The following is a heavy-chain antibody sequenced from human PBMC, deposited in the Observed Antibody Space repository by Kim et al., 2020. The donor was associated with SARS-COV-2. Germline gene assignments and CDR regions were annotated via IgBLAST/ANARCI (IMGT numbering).Heavy chain of an antibody. CDR1: EFTFSNYA. J-gene: IGHJ6*02. CDR2: ISFDGSNK. Sequence: GGSLRLSCAASEFTFSNYAMHWVRQAPGKGLEWVAVISFDGSNKYYADSVKDRSTISRDNSKNTLYLQMSSLRAEDTAVYYCARARGGSYYYGMDVWGQGTTVTVSS. D-gene: IGHD3-10*01. V-gene: IGHV3-30-3*01. CDR3: ARARGGSYYYGMDV.